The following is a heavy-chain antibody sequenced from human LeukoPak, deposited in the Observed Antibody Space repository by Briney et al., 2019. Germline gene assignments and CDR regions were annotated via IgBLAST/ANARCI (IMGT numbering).Heavy chain of an antibody. D-gene: IGHD6-19*01. J-gene: IGHJ4*02. CDR2: INPNSGGT. CDR3: VSELSSGWFH. CDR1: GYTFTGYY. V-gene: IGHV1-2*02. Sequence: ASVNVSCKASGYTFTGYYMHWVRPAPGQGLAWMGWINPNSGGTNYAQKFQGRVTMTRDTSITTAYMELSRLRSDDTAVYYCVSELSSGWFHWGQGTLVTVSS.